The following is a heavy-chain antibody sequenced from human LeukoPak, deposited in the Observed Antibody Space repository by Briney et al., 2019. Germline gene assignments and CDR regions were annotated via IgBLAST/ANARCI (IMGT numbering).Heavy chain of an antibody. D-gene: IGHD6-19*01. CDR3: AREGSVVGTGYFDY. J-gene: IGHJ4*02. CDR1: AFTFSTYA. V-gene: IGHV3-23*01. Sequence: GASLRLSCAASAFTFSTYAMSWVRQAPGKGLEWVSAISGSGDGTFYADSVMGRSTIFRDNSMNTLYLQMNSLRAEDTAVYYCAREGSVVGTGYFDYWGQGTLVTVSS. CDR2: ISGSGDGT.